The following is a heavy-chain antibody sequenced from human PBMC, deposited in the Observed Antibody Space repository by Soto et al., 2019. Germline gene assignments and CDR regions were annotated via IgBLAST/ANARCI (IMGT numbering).Heavy chain of an antibody. CDR3: ARFREEVGATWFSY. CDR2: IIPIFGTA. V-gene: IGHV1-69*13. D-gene: IGHD1-26*01. J-gene: IGHJ4*02. Sequence: SVKVSCKASGGTFSSYAISWVRQAPGQGLEWMGGIIPIFGTANYAQKFQGRVTITADESTSTAYMELSSLRSEDTAVYYCARFREEVGATWFSYWGQGTLVTVSS. CDR1: GGTFSSYA.